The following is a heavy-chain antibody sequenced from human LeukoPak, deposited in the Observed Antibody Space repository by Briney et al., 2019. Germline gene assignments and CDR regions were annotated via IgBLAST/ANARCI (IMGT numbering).Heavy chain of an antibody. CDR1: GFTFSTYA. CDR3: AKRAYFDY. CDR2: IIVSGGRT. V-gene: IGHV3-23*01. Sequence: PGGSLRLSCAASGFTFSTYAMSWVRQAPGKGLEWVSSIIVSGGRTYYADSVQGRFTISRDNSKNTLYLQMNSLRAEDTAVYYCAKRAYFDYWGQGTLVTVSS. J-gene: IGHJ4*02.